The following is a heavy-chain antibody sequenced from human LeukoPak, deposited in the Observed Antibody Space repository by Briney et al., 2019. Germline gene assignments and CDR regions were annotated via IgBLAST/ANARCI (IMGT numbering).Heavy chain of an antibody. V-gene: IGHV4-39*07. D-gene: IGHD5-12*01. J-gene: IGHJ4*02. CDR3: ARVRGYSGYDGGYYFDY. CDR2: IYHTGST. CDR1: GASISGSGYY. Sequence: SETLSLTCAVSGASISGSGYYWGWIRQPPGMELQWIGNIYHTGSTYYNASLQSRVTISIDTSKNQFSLKLSSVTAADTAVYYCARVRGYSGYDGGYYFDYWGQGTLVTVSS.